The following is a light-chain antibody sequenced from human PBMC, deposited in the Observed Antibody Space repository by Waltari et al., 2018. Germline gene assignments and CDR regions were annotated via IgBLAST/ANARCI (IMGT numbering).Light chain of an antibody. Sequence: EIVMTQSPATLSVSPGERATLSCTASLSVSTDLAWYQQKRGQTPRLLIYRASTRATDIPVRFSGSGSGTEFNLTSSSLQSGDVAVYYCQQYNHWPRTFGQGTRVEIK. J-gene: IGKJ1*01. CDR2: RAS. CDR1: LSVSTD. V-gene: IGKV3D-15*01. CDR3: QQYNHWPRT.